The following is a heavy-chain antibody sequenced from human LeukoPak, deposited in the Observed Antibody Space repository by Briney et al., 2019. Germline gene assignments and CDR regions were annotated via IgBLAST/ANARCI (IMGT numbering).Heavy chain of an antibody. D-gene: IGHD6-19*01. CDR1: GFTFSSYG. CDR3: ARDHSVAGRNYFDY. CDR2: IWYDGSNK. V-gene: IGHV3-33*01. Sequence: GGSLRLSCAAPGFTFSSYGMHWVRQAPGKGLEWVAVIWYDGSNKYYADSVKGRFTISRDNSKNTQYLQMNSLRAEDTAVYYCARDHSVAGRNYFDYWGQGTLVTVSS. J-gene: IGHJ4*02.